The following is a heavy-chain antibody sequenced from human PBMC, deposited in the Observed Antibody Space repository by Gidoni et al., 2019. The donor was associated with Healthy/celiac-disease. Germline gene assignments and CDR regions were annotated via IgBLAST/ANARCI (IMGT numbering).Heavy chain of an antibody. D-gene: IGHD2-15*01. Sequence: QAQLQESGPGLVKPSQTLSLTCTASGGSISCGSYYWSWIRQPAGKGLEWIGRIYTSGSANYNPSLKSRVTMSGDTSKNQFSLKLGSVTAADTAFYYCARDKRGYCSGGSCWNWFDPWGQGTLVTVSS. J-gene: IGHJ5*02. V-gene: IGHV4-61*02. CDR3: ARDKRGYCSGGSCWNWFDP. CDR2: IYTSGSA. CDR1: GGSISCGSYY.